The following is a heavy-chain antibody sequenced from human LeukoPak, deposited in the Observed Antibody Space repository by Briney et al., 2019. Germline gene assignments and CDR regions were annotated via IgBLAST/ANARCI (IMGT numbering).Heavy chain of an antibody. J-gene: IGHJ6*03. CDR3: ARAPQLSAAAGRNHKHGLPYYYYMDV. D-gene: IGHD6-13*01. V-gene: IGHV1-2*02. Sequence: GASVKVSCKASGGTFSSYAISWVRQAPGQGLEWMGWINPNSGGTNYAQKFQGRVTMTRDTSISTAYMELSRLRSDDTAVYYCARAPQLSAAAGRNHKHGLPYYYYMDVWGKGTTVTVSS. CDR2: INPNSGGT. CDR1: GGTFSSYA.